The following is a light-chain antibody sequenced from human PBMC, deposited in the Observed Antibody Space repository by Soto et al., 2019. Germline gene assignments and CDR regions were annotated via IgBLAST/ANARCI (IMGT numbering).Light chain of an antibody. J-gene: IGLJ1*01. Sequence: SITISCTGTSSDVGGYNFVSWYQQHPGKAPKFIIYQVSHRPSGVSSRFSGSKSGNTASLTISGLRAEDEADYYCTSFTSKSTYVFGTGTKVTVL. CDR1: SSDVGGYNF. CDR2: QVS. V-gene: IGLV2-14*01. CDR3: TSFTSKSTYV.